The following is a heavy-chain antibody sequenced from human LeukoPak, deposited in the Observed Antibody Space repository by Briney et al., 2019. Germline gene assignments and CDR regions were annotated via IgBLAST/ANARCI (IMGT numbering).Heavy chain of an antibody. Sequence: SETLSLTCTVPGGSISSYYWSWIRQPPGKGLEWIGYIYTSGSTNYNPSLKSRVTISVDTSKNQFSLKLSSVTAADTAVYYCARQLVVPAAILDYYYYYMDVWGKGTTVTVSS. J-gene: IGHJ6*03. V-gene: IGHV4-4*09. CDR3: ARQLVVPAAILDYYYYYMDV. CDR1: GGSISSYY. CDR2: IYTSGST. D-gene: IGHD2-2*02.